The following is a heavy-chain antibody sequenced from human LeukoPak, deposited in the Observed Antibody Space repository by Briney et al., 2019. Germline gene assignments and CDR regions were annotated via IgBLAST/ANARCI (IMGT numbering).Heavy chain of an antibody. CDR2: MNPNSGNT. CDR3: ARGRAAAGLFDY. Sequence: ASVKVSCKASGYTFTSYDINWVRQATGQGLEWMGWMNPNSGNTGYAQKFQGRVTMTRNTSISPAYMELSRLRSDDTAVYYCARGRAAAGLFDYWGQGTLVTVSS. V-gene: IGHV1-8*01. CDR1: GYTFTSYD. D-gene: IGHD6-13*01. J-gene: IGHJ4*02.